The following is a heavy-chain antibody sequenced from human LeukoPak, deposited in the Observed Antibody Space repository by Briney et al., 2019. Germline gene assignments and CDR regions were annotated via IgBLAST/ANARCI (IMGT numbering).Heavy chain of an antibody. J-gene: IGHJ4*02. D-gene: IGHD1-7*01. V-gene: IGHV3-23*01. CDR3: ATAGNYRFDY. Sequence: GGSLRLSCAASGFTFSSYAMSWVRQAPGKGLEWVSAISGSGGNTYYADSVKGRLTISRDNAKNTLYLQMNSLRVEGTALYFCATAGNYRFDYWGQGTLVTVSS. CDR1: GFTFSSYA. CDR2: ISGSGGNT.